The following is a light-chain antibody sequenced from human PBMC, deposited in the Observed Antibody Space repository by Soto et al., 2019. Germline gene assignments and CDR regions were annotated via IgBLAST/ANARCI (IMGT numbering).Light chain of an antibody. V-gene: IGLV2-8*01. CDR2: EVS. CDR1: SSDVGGYKY. Sequence: QSALTQPPSASGSPGQSVTISCTGTSSDVGGYKYVSWYQQHPGKAPKLLIYEVSNRPSGVPDRFSGSKSGNTASLTVSGPQAADEAHYYCSSYAGSYNWVFGGGTKLTVL. CDR3: SSYAGSYNWV. J-gene: IGLJ3*02.